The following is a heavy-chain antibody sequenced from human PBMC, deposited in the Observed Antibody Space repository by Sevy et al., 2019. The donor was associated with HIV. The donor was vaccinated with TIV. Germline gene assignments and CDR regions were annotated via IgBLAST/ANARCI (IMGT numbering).Heavy chain of an antibody. CDR1: GFTFTRYW. CDR2: INEDGSEK. V-gene: IGHV3-7*01. J-gene: IGHJ4*02. Sequence: GGSLRLSCAASGFTFTRYWMSWVRQAPGKGLEWVANINEDGSEKYYVDSVKGRFTIYRDNAGKSLHLQMNSLRAEDTDISYCARDVAAGDFWGQGTLVTVSS. D-gene: IGHD2-21*01. CDR3: ARDVAAGDF.